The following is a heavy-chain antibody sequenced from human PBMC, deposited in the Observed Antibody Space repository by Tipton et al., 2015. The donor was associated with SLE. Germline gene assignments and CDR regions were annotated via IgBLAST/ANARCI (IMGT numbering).Heavy chain of an antibody. V-gene: IGHV3-7*01. CDR1: GFTFSSYW. CDR3: ATRWSYGAFDI. J-gene: IGHJ3*02. CDR2: IKQDGSEK. Sequence: SLRLSCAASGFTFSSYWMSWVRQAPGKGLEWVANIKQDGSEKYYVDSVKGRFTISRDNTENSLYLQMNSLRAEDTAVYYCATRWSYGAFDIWGQGTMVTVSS. D-gene: IGHD1-26*01.